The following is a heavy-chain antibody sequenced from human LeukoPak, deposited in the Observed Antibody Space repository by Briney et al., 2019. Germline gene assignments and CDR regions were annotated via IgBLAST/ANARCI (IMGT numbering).Heavy chain of an antibody. J-gene: IGHJ4*02. Sequence: ASVKVSCKASGYTFTAYHMHWVRQAPGQGLEWMGWINANSGGTNYAQNFQGRVTMTSDTSIRTAYMDLNRLTPDDTAVYYCARDAYCGGDCSLPGGDHWGQGTLVTVSS. CDR3: ARDAYCGGDCSLPGGDH. D-gene: IGHD2-21*02. V-gene: IGHV1-2*02. CDR1: GYTFTAYH. CDR2: INANSGGT.